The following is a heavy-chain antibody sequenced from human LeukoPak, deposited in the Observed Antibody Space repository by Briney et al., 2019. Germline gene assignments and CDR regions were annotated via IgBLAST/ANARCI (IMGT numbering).Heavy chain of an antibody. V-gene: IGHV3-73*01. Sequence: GGSLKLSCAASGFTFSGSAMHWVRQASGKGLEWVGRIRSKANSYATAYAASVKGRFTISRDDSKTTAYLQMNSLKTEDTAVYYCITAGDTAMVLNYWGQGTLVTVSS. CDR3: ITAGDTAMVLNY. J-gene: IGHJ4*02. CDR1: GFTFSGSA. D-gene: IGHD5-18*01. CDR2: IRSKANSYAT.